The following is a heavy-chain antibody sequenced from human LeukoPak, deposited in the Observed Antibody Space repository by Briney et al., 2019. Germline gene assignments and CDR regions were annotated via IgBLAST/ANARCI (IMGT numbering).Heavy chain of an antibody. D-gene: IGHD5-18*01. CDR1: GYSFTSYG. V-gene: IGHV1-18*01. Sequence: ASVKVSCKASGYSFTSYGITWVRQAPGQGLEWVGRISTYDGNANYAQKLQGRVTMTTDTSTITAYMELRSLRSDDTAVYYCARAPSGFTYGPGDHWGQGTLVTVSS. J-gene: IGHJ4*02. CDR3: ARAPSGFTYGPGDH. CDR2: ISTYDGNA.